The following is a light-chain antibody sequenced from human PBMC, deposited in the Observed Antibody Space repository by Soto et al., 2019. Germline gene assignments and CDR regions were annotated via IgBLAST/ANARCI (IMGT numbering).Light chain of an antibody. V-gene: IGKV3-15*01. J-gene: IGKJ1*01. CDR1: QSVSSN. CDR2: GAS. CDR3: QQYNNWPLWT. Sequence: EIVMTQSPATLSVSPGERATLSCRASQSVSSNLAWYLQKPGRAPRLLIYGASTRATGIPARFSGSGSGTEFTLTISSLQSEDFAVYYCQQYNNWPLWTFGQGTKVEIK.